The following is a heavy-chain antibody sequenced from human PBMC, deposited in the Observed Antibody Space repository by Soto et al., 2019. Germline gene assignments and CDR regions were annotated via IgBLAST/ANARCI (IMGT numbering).Heavy chain of an antibody. D-gene: IGHD5-12*01. J-gene: IGHJ4*02. Sequence: SETLSLTCTVSGGSISSGDYYWSWIRQPPGKGLEWIGYIYYSGSTYYNPSLKSRVTISVDTSKNQFSLKLSSVTAADTAVYYCASGLRGYSGYEAYWGQGTLVT. CDR3: ASGLRGYSGYEAY. CDR1: GGSISSGDYY. CDR2: IYYSGST. V-gene: IGHV4-30-4*01.